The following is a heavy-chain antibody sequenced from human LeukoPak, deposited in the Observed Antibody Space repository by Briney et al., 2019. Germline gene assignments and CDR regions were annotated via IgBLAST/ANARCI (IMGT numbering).Heavy chain of an antibody. J-gene: IGHJ4*02. Sequence: GASVKVSCKASGYTFTGYYMHWVRQAPGQGLEWMGWINPNSGGTNYAQKFQGRVTMTRDTSISTAYMELSRLRSDDTAMYNCARIRREGRIAVDYFDYWGQGTLVTVSS. CDR1: GYTFTGYY. D-gene: IGHD6-19*01. CDR2: INPNSGGT. CDR3: ARIRREGRIAVDYFDY. V-gene: IGHV1-2*02.